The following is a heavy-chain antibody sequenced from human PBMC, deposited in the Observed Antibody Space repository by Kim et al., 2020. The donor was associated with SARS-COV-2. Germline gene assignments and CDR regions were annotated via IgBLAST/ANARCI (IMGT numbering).Heavy chain of an antibody. Sequence: TCHNPSLKSRVTITVDTSNNQFSLQLSSLTTADSAIYYCARLYGCSNYYCWGQGALVTVSS. D-gene: IGHD2-2*01. V-gene: IGHV4-39*01. CDR2: T. J-gene: IGHJ4*02. CDR3: ARLYGCSNYYC.